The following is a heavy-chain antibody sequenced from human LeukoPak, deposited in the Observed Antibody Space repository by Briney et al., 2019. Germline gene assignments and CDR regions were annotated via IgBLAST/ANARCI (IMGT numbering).Heavy chain of an antibody. CDR3: AKGDTMVRGVNFYYYYGMDV. J-gene: IGHJ6*02. V-gene: IGHV3-23*01. CDR1: GFTFSSYA. Sequence: GGSLRLSCAASGFTFSSYAMSWGRQAPGKGLEWVSAISGSGGSTYYADSVKGRFTISRDNSKNTLYLQMNSLRAEDTAVYYCAKGDTMVRGVNFYYYYGMDVWGQGTTVTVSS. CDR2: ISGSGGST. D-gene: IGHD3-10*01.